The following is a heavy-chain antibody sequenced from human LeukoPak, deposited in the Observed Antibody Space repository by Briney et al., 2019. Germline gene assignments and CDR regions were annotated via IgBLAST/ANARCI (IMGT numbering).Heavy chain of an antibody. J-gene: IGHJ4*02. V-gene: IGHV3-23*01. CDR1: GFIFSDHA. Sequence: PGGSLRLSCEASGFIFSDHAMNWVRQAPGKGLEWVSGISGSGGTSNYADSVKGRFTISRDNSKNTLYLQMNSLRAEDTAVYYCAKRNGSGPPDNWGQGTLVTVSS. D-gene: IGHD3-10*01. CDR2: ISGSGGTS. CDR3: AKRNGSGPPDN.